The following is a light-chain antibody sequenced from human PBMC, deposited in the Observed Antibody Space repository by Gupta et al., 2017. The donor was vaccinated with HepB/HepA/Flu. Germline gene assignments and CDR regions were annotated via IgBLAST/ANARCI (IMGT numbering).Light chain of an antibody. CDR3: QQNYSPCWT. J-gene: IGKJ1*01. CDR1: QTITYY. CDR2: GAS. Sequence: DIQMTQSPSSLSASVGDRVTITCRADQTITYYLNWYRQKPGTAPEVLIYGASSLRSGVPSRFSGSGSGTIFTLTISRRQPEDCATYYCQQNYSPCWTFGQGTQVEIK. V-gene: IGKV1-39*01.